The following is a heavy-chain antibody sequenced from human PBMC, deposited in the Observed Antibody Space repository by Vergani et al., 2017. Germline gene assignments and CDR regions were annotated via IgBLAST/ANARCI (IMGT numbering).Heavy chain of an antibody. CDR3: VRHHLAYRESHHLDS. V-gene: IGHV5-51*04. D-gene: IGHD3-10*01. CDR1: GYSSQDSW. Sequence: EVQLVQSGAEVKKPGEPLKISCKTSGYSSQDSWIAWVRQKPGKGLEWMGIIGLDVADPSYSPSFQGQVTISADRPMRTAYLQWTSRKASDTAIDYGVRHHLAYRESHHLDSWGQGTLVTVTS. CDR2: IGLDVADP. J-gene: IGHJ4*02.